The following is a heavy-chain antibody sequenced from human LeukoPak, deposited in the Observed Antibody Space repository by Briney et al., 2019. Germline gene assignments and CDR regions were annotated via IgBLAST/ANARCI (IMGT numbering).Heavy chain of an antibody. CDR1: GYTLTELS. Sequence: ASVNVSCKVSGYTLTELSMHWVRQAPGKGLEWMGGFDPKDGETIYAQKFQGRVTMTEDTSTDTAYMELSSLKSEDTAVYYCATVTPGRAYYYYYYMDVWGKGTTVTVSS. CDR3: ATVTPGRAYYYYYYMDV. J-gene: IGHJ6*03. CDR2: FDPKDGET. V-gene: IGHV1-24*01.